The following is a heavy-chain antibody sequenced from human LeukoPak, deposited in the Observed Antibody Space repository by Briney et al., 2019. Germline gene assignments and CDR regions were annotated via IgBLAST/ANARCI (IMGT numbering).Heavy chain of an antibody. J-gene: IGHJ6*04. V-gene: IGHV3-7*01. CDR3: ARDRYSYGANYYYYYGMDV. CDR2: IKQDGSEK. CDR1: GFTFSTYV. D-gene: IGHD5-18*01. Sequence: GGSLRLSCAASGFTFSTYVMSWVRQAPGKGLEWVANIKQDGSEKYYVDSVKGRFTISRDNAKNSLYLQMNSLRAEDTAVYYCARDRYSYGANYYYYYGMDVWGKGTTVTVSS.